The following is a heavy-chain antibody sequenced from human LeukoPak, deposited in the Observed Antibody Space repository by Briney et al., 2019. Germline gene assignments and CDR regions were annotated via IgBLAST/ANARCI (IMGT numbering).Heavy chain of an antibody. CDR3: ARDGYYYDNTDPRVIFDY. D-gene: IGHD3-22*01. Sequence: GASVKVSCKASGYTFTSFGISWVRQAPGQGLEWMGLINTYNGNTNYAQKLQGRVSMTTDTSTSTAYMELRSLRSDDTAVYYCARDGYYYDNTDPRVIFDYWGQGTLVTVSS. V-gene: IGHV1-18*01. CDR2: INTYNGNT. CDR1: GYTFTSFG. J-gene: IGHJ4*02.